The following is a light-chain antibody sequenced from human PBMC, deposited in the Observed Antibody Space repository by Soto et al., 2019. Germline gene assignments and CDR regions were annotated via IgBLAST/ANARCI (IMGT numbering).Light chain of an antibody. V-gene: IGKV3-15*01. Sequence: EIVMTQSPATLSVSPGERATLSCRAGQSVSSNLTWYQQKPGQAPRLLIYGASTRATGIPARFSGSESGTEFTLTISSLQSEDCAVYYCQQFNNWPWTFGQGTKVEIK. J-gene: IGKJ1*01. CDR1: QSVSSN. CDR3: QQFNNWPWT. CDR2: GAS.